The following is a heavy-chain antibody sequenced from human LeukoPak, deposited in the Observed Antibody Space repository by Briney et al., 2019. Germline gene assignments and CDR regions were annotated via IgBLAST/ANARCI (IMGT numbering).Heavy chain of an antibody. Sequence: GGSLRLSCAASGFTFSDYYMSWIRQAPGKGLEWVSYISSSGSTIYYADSVKGRFTISRDNAKNSLYLQMNSLRAEDTAVYYCASRYSSGWYRFPGFDLWGRGTLVTVSS. CDR1: GFTFSDYY. CDR2: ISSSGSTI. D-gene: IGHD6-19*01. CDR3: ASRYSSGWYRFPGFDL. J-gene: IGHJ2*01. V-gene: IGHV3-11*01.